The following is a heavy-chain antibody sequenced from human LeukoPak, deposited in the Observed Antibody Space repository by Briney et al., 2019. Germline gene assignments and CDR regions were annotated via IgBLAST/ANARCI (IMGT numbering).Heavy chain of an antibody. J-gene: IGHJ4*02. D-gene: IGHD6-13*01. CDR1: GFTFSSYS. CDR2: ISSSSSHI. V-gene: IGHV3-21*01. CDR3: ASNPPAAESY. Sequence: PGGSLRLSCAASGFTFSSYSMNWVRQAPGKGLEWVSSISSSSSHIYYADSVKGRFTISRDNAKNSLYLQMNSLRAEDTAVYYCASNPPAAESYWGQGTLVTVSS.